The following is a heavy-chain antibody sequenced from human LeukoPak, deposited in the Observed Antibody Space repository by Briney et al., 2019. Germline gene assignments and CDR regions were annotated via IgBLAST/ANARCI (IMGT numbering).Heavy chain of an antibody. Sequence: GGSLRLSCAASGFTFSSYWMHWVRQAPGKGLVWVSRINSDGSSTSYADSVKGRFTISRDNAKNTLYLQMNSLRAEDTAVYYCAREVKGYYYDSSGYPDPHYYYYYMDVWGKGTTVTVSS. V-gene: IGHV3-74*01. D-gene: IGHD3-22*01. J-gene: IGHJ6*03. CDR1: GFTFSSYW. CDR2: INSDGSST. CDR3: AREVKGYYYDSSGYPDPHYYYYYMDV.